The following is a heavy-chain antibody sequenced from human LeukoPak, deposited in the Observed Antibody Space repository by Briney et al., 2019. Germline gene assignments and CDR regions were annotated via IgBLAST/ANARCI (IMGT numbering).Heavy chain of an antibody. J-gene: IGHJ4*02. CDR1: GYSISSGYY. Sequence: SETLSLTCTVSGYSISSGYYWGWIRQPPGKGLEWIGEINHSGSTNYNPSLKSRVTISVDTSKNQFSLKLSSVTAADTAVYYCARVWSRITIFGVVIIGGGFDYWGQGTLVTVSS. D-gene: IGHD3-3*01. V-gene: IGHV4-38-2*02. CDR3: ARVWSRITIFGVVIIGGGFDY. CDR2: INHSGST.